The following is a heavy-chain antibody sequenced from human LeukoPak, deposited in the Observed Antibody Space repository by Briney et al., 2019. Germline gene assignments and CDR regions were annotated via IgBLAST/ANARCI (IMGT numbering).Heavy chain of an antibody. D-gene: IGHD3-3*01. V-gene: IGHV1-18*01. CDR1: GSTFSRYG. CDR3: ARDEHYDFWSGYSFFHY. Sequence: GASVKVSCKASGSTFSRYGITWVRQAPGHGLEWMGWISAYNGNTNYEPKLHGRVTMTPDTSTSTDYMELRSLRSDDTAVYYCARDEHYDFWSGYSFFHYWGQGTLVTVSS. CDR2: ISAYNGNT. J-gene: IGHJ4*02.